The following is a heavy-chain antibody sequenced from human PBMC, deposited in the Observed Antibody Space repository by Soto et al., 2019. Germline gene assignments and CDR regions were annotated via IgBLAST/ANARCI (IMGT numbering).Heavy chain of an antibody. Sequence: EVQLLESGGGLVQPGGSLRLSCAASGFTFSVYAMSWVRQPPGKGLEWVSTISGSGGSTYYADSVKGQFTISRDNSKNTLYLQMNSLRAEDTAVYYCAKPLTTGYYFPFDYWGQGTLVTVSS. CDR2: ISGSGGST. CDR3: AKPLTTGYYFPFDY. J-gene: IGHJ4*02. CDR1: GFTFSVYA. V-gene: IGHV3-23*01. D-gene: IGHD3-9*01.